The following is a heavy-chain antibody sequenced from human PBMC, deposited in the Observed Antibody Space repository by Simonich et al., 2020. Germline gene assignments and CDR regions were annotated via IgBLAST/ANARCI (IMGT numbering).Heavy chain of an antibody. V-gene: IGHV4-34*01. Sequence: QVQLQQWGAGLLKPSETLSLTCAVYGGSFSGYYWSWVRQPPGKELEVIGEINHSGSTNYNPSLKSLVTISVDTSKNQVSRKLSSGTAADTAGYYCARGKGWKNAFDIWGQGTMVTVSS. J-gene: IGHJ3*02. CDR3: ARGKGWKNAFDI. D-gene: IGHD1-1*01. CDR2: INHSGST. CDR1: GGSFSGYY.